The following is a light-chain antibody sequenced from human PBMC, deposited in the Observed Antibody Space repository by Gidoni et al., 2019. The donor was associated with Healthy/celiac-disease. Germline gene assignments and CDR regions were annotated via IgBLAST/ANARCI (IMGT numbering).Light chain of an antibody. CDR2: QDS. CDR1: KLGDKY. Sequence: SYELTQPPSVSVSPGQTARITCSGDKLGDKYACWSQQKPGQSPVLDIYQDSKRPSGIPERFSGSNSGNTATLTISGTQAMDEADYYCQAWDSSTAGVFGGGTKLTVL. V-gene: IGLV3-1*01. CDR3: QAWDSSTAGV. J-gene: IGLJ2*01.